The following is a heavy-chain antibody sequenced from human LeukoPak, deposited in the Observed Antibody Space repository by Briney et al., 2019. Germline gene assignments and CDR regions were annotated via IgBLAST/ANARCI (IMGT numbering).Heavy chain of an antibody. Sequence: SETLSLTCTVSGGSISSYYWSWIRQPPGKGLEWIGYICYSGSTNYNPSLKSRVTISVDTSKNQFSLKLSSVTAADTAVYYCARAMGAEAFDIWGQGTMVTVSS. CDR2: ICYSGST. CDR1: GGSISSYY. CDR3: ARAMGAEAFDI. V-gene: IGHV4-59*01. J-gene: IGHJ3*02. D-gene: IGHD3-10*01.